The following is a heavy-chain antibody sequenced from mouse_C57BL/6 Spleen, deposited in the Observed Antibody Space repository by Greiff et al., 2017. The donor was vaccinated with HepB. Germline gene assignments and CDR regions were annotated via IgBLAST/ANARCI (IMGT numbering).Heavy chain of an antibody. CDR2: INPGSGGT. Sequence: QVQLKESGAELVRPGTSVKVSCKASGYAFTNYLIEWVKQRPGQGLEWIGVINPGSGGTNYNEKFKGKATLTADKSSSTAYMQLSSLTSEDSAVYFCARSGGAGTRFAYWGQGTLVTVSA. CDR1: GYAFTNYL. D-gene: IGHD4-1*01. J-gene: IGHJ3*01. V-gene: IGHV1-54*01. CDR3: ARSGGAGTRFAY.